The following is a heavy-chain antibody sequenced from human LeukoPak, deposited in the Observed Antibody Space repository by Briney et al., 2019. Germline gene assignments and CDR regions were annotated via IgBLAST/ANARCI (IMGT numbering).Heavy chain of an antibody. Sequence: PGGSLRLSCAASGFTFSNAWMSWVRQVPGKGVEWVGRIKKKTDGGTIDYGATVKGRFTISRDDSKNTLYLQMDSLKSEDTAVYYCTTYDYGDYYFFYGMDVWGQGTTVTVSS. CDR1: GFTFSNAW. CDR2: IKKKTDGGTI. V-gene: IGHV3-15*01. CDR3: TTYDYGDYYFFYGMDV. J-gene: IGHJ6*02. D-gene: IGHD4-17*01.